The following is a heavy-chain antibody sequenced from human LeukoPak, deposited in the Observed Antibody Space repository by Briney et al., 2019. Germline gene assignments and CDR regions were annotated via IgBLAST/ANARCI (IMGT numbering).Heavy chain of an antibody. V-gene: IGHV1-58*02. D-gene: IGHD3-10*01. CDR3: AARSGTGVAEFDY. CDR1: GFTFTSSA. J-gene: IGHJ4*02. CDR2: IVVGRGNT. Sequence: SVKVSCKASGFTFTSSAMQWVRQARGQRLEWIGWIVVGRGNTNYAQKFQERLTITRDMSTSTAYMELSSLRSEDTAVYYCAARSGTGVAEFDYWGQGTLVTVSS.